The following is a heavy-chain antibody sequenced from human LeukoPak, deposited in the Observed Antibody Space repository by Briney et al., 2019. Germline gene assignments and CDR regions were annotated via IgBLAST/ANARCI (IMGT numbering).Heavy chain of an antibody. CDR1: GGSISSYY. Sequence: SETLSLTCTVSGGSISSYYWSWIRQPPGKGLEWIGYIYYSGSTNYNPSLKSRVTISVDTSKNQFSLKLSSVTAADTAVYYCARAGERGYSYGRTFDYWGQGTLVTVSS. CDR3: ARAGERGYSYGRTFDY. CDR2: IYYSGST. V-gene: IGHV4-59*01. D-gene: IGHD5-18*01. J-gene: IGHJ4*02.